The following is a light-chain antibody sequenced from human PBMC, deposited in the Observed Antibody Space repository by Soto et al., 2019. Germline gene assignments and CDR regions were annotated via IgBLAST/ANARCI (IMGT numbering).Light chain of an antibody. CDR1: SSDVGGYNY. CDR2: DVS. Sequence: QSALTQPASVSGSPGQSITISYTGTSSDVGGYNYVSWYQQHPGKAPKLIIYDVSNRPSGVSNRFSGSKSGNTASLTISGLQAEDEADYYCSSYTSSSTLEIGGGTKLTVL. J-gene: IGLJ2*01. CDR3: SSYTSSSTLE. V-gene: IGLV2-14*01.